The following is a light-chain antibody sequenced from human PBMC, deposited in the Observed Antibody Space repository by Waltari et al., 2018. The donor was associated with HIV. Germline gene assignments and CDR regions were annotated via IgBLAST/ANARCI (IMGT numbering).Light chain of an antibody. CDR1: QSVSSSF. CDR2: GAS. J-gene: IGKJ1*01. Sequence: EIVLTRPPGPLSFSPAARPTFPCRASQSVSSSFLAWYQQKPGQAPRLLIYGASNRDTGIPDRFSGSESGTDFTLTINRLEPEDFAVYYCHQYGTSPRTFGQGTKVELK. V-gene: IGKV3-20*01. CDR3: HQYGTSPRT.